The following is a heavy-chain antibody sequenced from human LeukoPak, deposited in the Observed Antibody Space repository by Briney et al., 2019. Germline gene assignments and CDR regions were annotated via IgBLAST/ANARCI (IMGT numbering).Heavy chain of an antibody. Sequence: GGSLRLSCAASGFTLSSYAMSWVRQVPGTGLEWVSAISGSGDDTYYADFVKGRFTISRDNSKNTLYLQMNSLRAEDTAVYYCAKDRVVIMPASLNYWGQGTLVTVSS. CDR1: GFTLSSYA. CDR3: AKDRVVIMPASLNY. J-gene: IGHJ4*02. CDR2: ISGSGDDT. D-gene: IGHD2-21*01. V-gene: IGHV3-23*01.